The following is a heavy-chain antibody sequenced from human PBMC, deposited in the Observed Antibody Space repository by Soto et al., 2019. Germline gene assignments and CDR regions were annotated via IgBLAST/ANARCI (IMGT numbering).Heavy chain of an antibody. Sequence: SETLSLTCTVSGGSISSYYWSWIRQPPGKGLEWIGYIYYSGSTNYNPSLKSRVTISVDTSKNQFSLKLSSVTAADTAVYYCARGRRYCSGGSCYLNWFDPWGQGTLVTVSS. D-gene: IGHD2-15*01. V-gene: IGHV4-59*01. CDR1: GGSISSYY. CDR2: IYYSGST. CDR3: ARGRRYCSGGSCYLNWFDP. J-gene: IGHJ5*02.